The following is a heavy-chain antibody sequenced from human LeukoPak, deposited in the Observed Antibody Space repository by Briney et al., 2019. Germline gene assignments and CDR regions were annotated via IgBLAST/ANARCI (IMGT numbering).Heavy chain of an antibody. V-gene: IGHV4-59*01. CDR3: ARSNYDFWSGSNNWFDP. Sequence: SETLSLTCTVSGGSISSYYWSWTRQPPGKGLEWIGYIYYSGSTNYNPSLKSRVTISVDTSKNQFSLKLSSVTAADTAVYYCARSNYDFWSGSNNWFDPWGQGTLVTVSS. CDR2: IYYSGST. J-gene: IGHJ5*02. CDR1: GGSISSYY. D-gene: IGHD3-3*01.